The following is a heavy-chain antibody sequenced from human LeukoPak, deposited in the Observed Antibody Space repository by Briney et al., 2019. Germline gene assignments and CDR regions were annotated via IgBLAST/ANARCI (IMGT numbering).Heavy chain of an antibody. V-gene: IGHV3-23*01. Sequence: GGSLRLSCAASGFTFSSYAMSWVRQAPGKGLEWVSAISGSGGSTYYADSVKGRSTISRDNSKNMLYLQMNSLRAEDTAVYYCAKGPRFGELLFSPFDYWGQGTLVTVSS. J-gene: IGHJ4*02. D-gene: IGHD3-10*01. CDR2: ISGSGGST. CDR3: AKGPRFGELLFSPFDY. CDR1: GFTFSSYA.